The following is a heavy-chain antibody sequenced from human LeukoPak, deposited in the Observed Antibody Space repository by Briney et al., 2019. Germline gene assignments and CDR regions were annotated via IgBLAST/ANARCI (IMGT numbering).Heavy chain of an antibody. CDR1: GYTFTVNY. J-gene: IGHJ4*02. D-gene: IGHD2-2*01. CDR3: TRGAGTSWFDY. V-gene: IGHV1-2*02. Sequence: VSVKVSCKPSGYTFTVNYLHWVRQAPGQGLEWVGWMNPNSGVTGYAQNFQGRVTMTRDSSICTAYMELSSLTSDDTAVYYCTRGAGTSWFDYWGQGSLVTVSS. CDR2: MNPNSGVT.